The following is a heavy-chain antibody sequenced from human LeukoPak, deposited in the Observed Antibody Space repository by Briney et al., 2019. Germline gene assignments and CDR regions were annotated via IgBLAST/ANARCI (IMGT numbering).Heavy chain of an antibody. CDR2: ISSSSSTI. J-gene: IGHJ6*02. Sequence: GGSLRPSCAASGFTFSSYSMNWVRQAPGKGLEWVSYISSSSSTIYYADSVKGRFTISRDNSKNTLYLQMNSLRAEDTAVYYCAKNGNYYYYGMDVWGQGTTVTVSS. CDR1: GFTFSSYS. V-gene: IGHV3-48*01. D-gene: IGHD2-8*01. CDR3: AKNGNYYYYGMDV.